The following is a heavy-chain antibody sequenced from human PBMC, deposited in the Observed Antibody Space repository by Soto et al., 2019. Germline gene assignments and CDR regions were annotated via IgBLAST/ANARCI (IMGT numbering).Heavy chain of an antibody. D-gene: IGHD3-10*01. J-gene: IGHJ4*01. CDR2: VYHNGIM. CDR3: AALWFGELAFNY. CDR1: GYSIRSGYY. Sequence: SETLSLTCSVSGYSIRSGYYWGWVRQAPGKGLEWLGSVYHNGIMFHNPSFQSRVTISVDTSKNQFSLDLRSVTAADTAVYYCAALWFGELAFNYWGHGILVTVSS. V-gene: IGHV4-38-2*02.